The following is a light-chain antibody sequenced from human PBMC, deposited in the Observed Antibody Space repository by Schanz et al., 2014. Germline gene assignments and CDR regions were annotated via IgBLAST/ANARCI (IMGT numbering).Light chain of an antibody. CDR3: NSFTSSHTHV. J-gene: IGLJ3*02. CDR1: SSDVGGYNY. Sequence: QSALTQPRSVSGSPGQSVTISCTGASSDVGGYNYVSWYQQHPGKAPKLIIYDVSRRPSGVPDRFSGSKSGNTASLTISGLQAEDEADYYCNSFTSSHTHVFGGGTKLTVL. V-gene: IGLV2-11*01. CDR2: DVS.